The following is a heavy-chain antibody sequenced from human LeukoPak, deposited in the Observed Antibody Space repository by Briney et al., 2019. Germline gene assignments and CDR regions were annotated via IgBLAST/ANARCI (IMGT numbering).Heavy chain of an antibody. J-gene: IGHJ4*02. CDR3: AKVRWDNSGWYYLDN. CDR2: IRYDGSNK. V-gene: IGHV3-30*02. CDR1: GFTFSSYG. Sequence: GGSLRLSCAASGFTFSSYGMHWVRQAPGKGLEWVAFIRYDGSNKYYADSVKGRFTISRDNSKNTLYLQMNSLRAEDTAVYYCAKVRWDNSGWYYLDNWGQGTLVTVSS. D-gene: IGHD6-19*01.